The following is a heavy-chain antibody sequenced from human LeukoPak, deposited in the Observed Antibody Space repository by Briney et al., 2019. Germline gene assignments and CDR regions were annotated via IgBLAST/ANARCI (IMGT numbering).Heavy chain of an antibody. Sequence: SETLSLTCTVSAGSISSSDYYWGWIRQPPGKGLEWIGSIFYSGNTYYNPSLKSRITIPVDTSKNQFSLKLSSVTAADTAVYYCARVAVAGTSFDYWGQGTLVTVSS. CDR3: ARVAVAGTSFDY. CDR2: IFYSGNT. CDR1: AGSISSSDYY. J-gene: IGHJ4*02. V-gene: IGHV4-39*01. D-gene: IGHD6-19*01.